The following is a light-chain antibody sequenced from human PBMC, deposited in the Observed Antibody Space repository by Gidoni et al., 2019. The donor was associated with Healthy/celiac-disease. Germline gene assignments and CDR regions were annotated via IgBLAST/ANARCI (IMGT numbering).Light chain of an antibody. CDR2: GAS. V-gene: IGKV3-15*01. CDR3: QQYNNWPLYT. J-gene: IGKJ2*01. Sequence: EKVMTKYPATLSVSPGERATLSCRASQSVSSNLAWYQQKPGQAPRLLIYGASTRATGIPARFSGSGSGTEFSLTINSLQSEDSAVYYCQQYNNWPLYTFGQGTKLEIK. CDR1: QSVSSN.